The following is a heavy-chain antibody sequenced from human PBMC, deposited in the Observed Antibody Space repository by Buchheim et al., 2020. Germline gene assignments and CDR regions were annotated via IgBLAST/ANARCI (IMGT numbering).Heavy chain of an antibody. Sequence: QVQLVQSGAEVKKPGSSVKVSCKASGGTFSSYTISWVRQAPGQGLEWMGRIIPILGIANYAKKFQGRVTITAAKSTSTAYMELSSLRSEDTAVYYCARAVPSIAAPSYFDYWGQGTL. CDR2: IIPILGIA. V-gene: IGHV1-69*02. D-gene: IGHD6-6*01. CDR1: GGTFSSYT. J-gene: IGHJ4*02. CDR3: ARAVPSIAAPSYFDY.